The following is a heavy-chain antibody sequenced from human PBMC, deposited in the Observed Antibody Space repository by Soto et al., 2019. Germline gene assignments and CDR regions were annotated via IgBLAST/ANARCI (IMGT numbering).Heavy chain of an antibody. CDR1: GGSFSGYY. V-gene: IGHV4-34*01. CDR3: ARRQPRYIWNLGRPTSGMVV. CDR2: INHSGST. Sequence: SETLSLTCAVSGGSFSGYYWSWIRQPPGKGLEWIGEINHSGSTNYNPSLKSRVTISVDTSKNQFSLKLSSVTAADTAVYYCARRQPRYIWNLGRPTSGMVVWGQATTVSVFS. D-gene: IGHD1-20*01. J-gene: IGHJ6*02.